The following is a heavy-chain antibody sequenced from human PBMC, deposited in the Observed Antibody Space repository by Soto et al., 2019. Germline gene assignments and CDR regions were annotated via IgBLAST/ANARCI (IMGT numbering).Heavy chain of an antibody. D-gene: IGHD7-27*01. J-gene: IGHJ5*02. V-gene: IGHV3-48*02. Sequence: PVGSLRLSCAASGFTFSSYSMNWVRQAPGKGLEWVSYISSSGSTIYYADSVKGRFTISRDNAKNSLYLQMNSLRDEDTAVYYCARVKFWVNWFDPWGQGTLVTVSS. CDR3: ARVKFWVNWFDP. CDR2: ISSSGSTI. CDR1: GFTFSSYS.